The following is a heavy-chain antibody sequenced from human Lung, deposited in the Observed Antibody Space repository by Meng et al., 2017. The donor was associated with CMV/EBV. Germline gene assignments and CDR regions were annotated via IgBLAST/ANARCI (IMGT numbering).Heavy chain of an antibody. D-gene: IGHD2-21*01. V-gene: IGHV1-2*02. CDR2: INPNTGDT. J-gene: IGHJ5*02. CDR3: ARSIVVVIATLDP. Sequence: SXXVSXXASGYTFTAYYLHWVRQAPGQGLEWMGWINPNTGDTNYAQKFQGRVTMTRDTSISTAYMELSSLTSDDTAVYYCARSIVVVIATLDPLGQGTLVTVSS. CDR1: GYTFTAYY.